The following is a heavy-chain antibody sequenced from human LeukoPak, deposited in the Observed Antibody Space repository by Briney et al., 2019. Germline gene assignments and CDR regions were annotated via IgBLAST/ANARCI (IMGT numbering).Heavy chain of an antibody. CDR1: GFNFSNYA. D-gene: IGHD3-9*01. Sequence: PGGSLRLSCAASGFNFSNYAMHWVRQAPGKGLEWVSSISSSSSYRYYVDSVKGRFTISRDNAKNSLYLQMNSLRAEDTAVYYCAGSDTTGYSPREWDYWHFDLWGRGTLVTVSS. CDR2: ISSSSSYR. V-gene: IGHV3-21*01. J-gene: IGHJ2*01. CDR3: AGSDTTGYSPREWDYWHFDL.